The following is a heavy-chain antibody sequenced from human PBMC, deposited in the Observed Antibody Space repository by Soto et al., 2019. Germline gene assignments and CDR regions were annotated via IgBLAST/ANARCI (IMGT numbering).Heavy chain of an antibody. CDR2: ISAYNGNT. CDR1: GYTFTSYG. J-gene: IGHJ4*02. V-gene: IGHV1-18*04. D-gene: IGHD3-9*01. Sequence: ASVKVSCKDSGYTFTSYGISWVRQAPGQGLEWMGWISAYNGNTNYAQKLQGRVTMTTDTSTSTAYMELRSLRSDDTAVYYCAPYDILTGYTTYDYWGQGTLVTVSS. CDR3: APYDILTGYTTYDY.